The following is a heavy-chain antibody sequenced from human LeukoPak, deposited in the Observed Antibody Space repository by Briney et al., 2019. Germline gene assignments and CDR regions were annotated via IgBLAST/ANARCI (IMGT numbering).Heavy chain of an antibody. CDR1: GFTVSNNY. J-gene: IGHJ4*02. CDR2: IYSGVTA. Sequence: GSLRLSCAASGFTVSNNYMSWVRQAPGKGLEWVSVIYSGVTAHYADSVKGRFTISRDNSKNTLYLQMNNLRAEDTAVYYGARDVNYDHTYWGQGTLVTVSS. D-gene: IGHD1-7*01. CDR3: ARDVNYDHTY. V-gene: IGHV3-66*01.